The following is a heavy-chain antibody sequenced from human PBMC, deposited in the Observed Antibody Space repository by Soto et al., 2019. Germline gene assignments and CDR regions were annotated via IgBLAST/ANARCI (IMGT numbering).Heavy chain of an antibody. CDR1: GFTVSNNY. Sequence: EVQLVESGGGLVQPGGSLRLSCAASGFTVSNNYMSWVRQSPGKGLERVSLIYSGGNTKYANSVKGRFTISRDSSTSTLFLQMNSMRAEDTAMFCCAAFRPTVQTPCQHWGQGTLVIVSS. V-gene: IGHV3-66*01. CDR3: AAFRPTVQTPCQH. D-gene: IGHD4-17*01. CDR2: IYSGGNT. J-gene: IGHJ1*01.